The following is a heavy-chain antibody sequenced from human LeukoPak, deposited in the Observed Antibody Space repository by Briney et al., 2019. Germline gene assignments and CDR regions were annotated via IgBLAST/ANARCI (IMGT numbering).Heavy chain of an antibody. Sequence: ASVKVSCKAADYTFSSYAITWVRQAAGQGLEWMGWISAYNGNTNNAQNLQGRVTLTTDTTTTTAYMELRSLTSDDTAVYYCARGLRIAAVGPDGFDFWAQGTMVTVSS. V-gene: IGHV1-18*01. D-gene: IGHD6-13*01. CDR2: ISAYNGNT. CDR1: DYTFSSYA. J-gene: IGHJ3*01. CDR3: ARGLRIAAVGPDGFDF.